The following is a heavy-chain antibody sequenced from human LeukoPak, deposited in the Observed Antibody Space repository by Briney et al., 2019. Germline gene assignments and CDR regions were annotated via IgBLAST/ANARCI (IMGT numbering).Heavy chain of an antibody. CDR1: GFTFSTYS. CDR2: ISSSGSTI. V-gene: IGHV3-48*03. D-gene: IGHD5-18*01. J-gene: IGHJ1*01. CDR3: ARDSGYSYGPEYFQH. Sequence: PGGSLRLSCAASGFTFSTYSMNWVRQAPGKGLEWVSYISSSGSTIYYADSVKGRFTISRDNAKNSLYLQMNSLRAEDTAVYYCARDSGYSYGPEYFQHWGQGTLVTVSS.